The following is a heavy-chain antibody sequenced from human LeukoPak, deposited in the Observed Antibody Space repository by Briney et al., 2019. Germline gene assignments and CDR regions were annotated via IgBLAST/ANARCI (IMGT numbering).Heavy chain of an antibody. Sequence: SETLSLTCTVSGGSISSSSYYWGWTRQPPGKGLEWIGSIYYTGSTFYNPSLKSRVTMSLDALKNQFTLKVTSVTATDTAVYYCARLVSYDVLTENFYKYYMDVWGKGTTVTVSS. CDR1: GGSISSSSYY. V-gene: IGHV4-39*01. CDR3: ARLVSYDVLTENFYKYYMDV. D-gene: IGHD3-9*01. J-gene: IGHJ6*03. CDR2: IYYTGST.